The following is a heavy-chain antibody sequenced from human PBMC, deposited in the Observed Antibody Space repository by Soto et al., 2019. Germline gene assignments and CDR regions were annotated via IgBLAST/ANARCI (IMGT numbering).Heavy chain of an antibody. CDR2: INPATGAT. J-gene: IGHJ3*01. CDR3: ARKGYGVAFDA. V-gene: IGHV1-2*02. D-gene: IGHD5-18*01. CDR1: GYIFTDYY. Sequence: ASVKVSCKASGYIFTDYYLHWVRQAPGQGLEWMGWINPATGATKYKQNFEGRLSLTRDTSKSTGFMDLSRLKSGDSATYYCARKGYGVAFDAWAQGTLVTVSS.